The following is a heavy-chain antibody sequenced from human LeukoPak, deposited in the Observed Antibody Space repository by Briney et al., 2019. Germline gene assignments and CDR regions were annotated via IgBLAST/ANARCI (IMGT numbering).Heavy chain of an antibody. Sequence: GGSLRLSCAASGFTFDNYAMHWLRQSPGKALEWLSIISWNGGYIGYADSVKGRFTISRDNAKKSLDLQMNSLRAEDTAFYYCAKVRGTYCSGYFFDYWGQGTLVTVSS. CDR1: GFTFDNYA. V-gene: IGHV3-9*01. D-gene: IGHD2-15*01. CDR3: AKVRGTYCSGYFFDY. J-gene: IGHJ4*02. CDR2: ISWNGGYI.